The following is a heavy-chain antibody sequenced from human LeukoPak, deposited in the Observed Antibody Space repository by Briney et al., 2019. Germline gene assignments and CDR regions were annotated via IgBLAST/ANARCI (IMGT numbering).Heavy chain of an antibody. CDR2: INWNGGST. D-gene: IGHD1-26*01. CDR3: ARGSGSNPYYYYYYMDV. CDR1: GFTFDDYG. Sequence: GGSLRLSCAASGFTFDDYGMSWVRQAPGKGLEWVSGINWNGGSTGYADSVRGRFTISRDNAKNSLYLQMNRLRAEDTALYYCARGSGSNPYYYYYYMDVWGKGTAVTVSS. V-gene: IGHV3-20*04. J-gene: IGHJ6*03.